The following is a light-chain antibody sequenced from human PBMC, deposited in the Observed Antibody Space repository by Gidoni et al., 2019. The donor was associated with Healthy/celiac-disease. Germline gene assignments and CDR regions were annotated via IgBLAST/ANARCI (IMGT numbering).Light chain of an antibody. CDR2: AAS. CDR1: QGISSY. CDR3: QQLNSYLST. V-gene: IGKV1-9*01. J-gene: IGKJ1*01. Sequence: DIQLTQSPSFLSASVGDRVTITCRASQGISSYLAWYQQKPEKAPKLLIYAASTLQSGVPSRFSGSGSGTEFTLTISSLQPEDFATYYCQQLNSYLSTFGQGTKVEIK.